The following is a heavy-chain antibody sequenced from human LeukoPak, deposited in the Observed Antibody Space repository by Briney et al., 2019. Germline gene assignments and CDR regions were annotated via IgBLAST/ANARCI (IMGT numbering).Heavy chain of an antibody. Sequence: PGGSLRLSCAASGFTFSSYWMHWVRQAPGKGLVWVSRINTDGSSTNYADSVKGRFTISRDNAKNTLYLQMNSLRAEDTALYYCATTGPYYFDYWGQGTLVTVSP. V-gene: IGHV3-74*01. J-gene: IGHJ4*02. CDR3: ATTGPYYFDY. CDR2: INTDGSST. D-gene: IGHD1-1*01. CDR1: GFTFSSYW.